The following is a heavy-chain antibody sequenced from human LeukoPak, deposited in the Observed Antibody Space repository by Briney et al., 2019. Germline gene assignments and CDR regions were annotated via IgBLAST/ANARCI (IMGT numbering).Heavy chain of an antibody. CDR3: ARDWDYGSGSYYNGYFDY. V-gene: IGHV3-11*01. CDR2: ISSSGSTI. J-gene: IGHJ4*02. Sequence: GGSLRLSCAASGFTFSDYYMSWIRQAPGKGLEWVSYISSSGSTIYYADSVKGRFTISRDNAKDSLYLQMNSLRAEDTAVYYCARDWDYGSGSYYNGYFDYWGQGTLVTVSS. CDR1: GFTFSDYY. D-gene: IGHD3-10*01.